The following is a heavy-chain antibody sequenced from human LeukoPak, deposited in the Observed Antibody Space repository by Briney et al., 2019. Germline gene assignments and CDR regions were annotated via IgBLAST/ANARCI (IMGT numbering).Heavy chain of an antibody. CDR1: GYTFTTNT. Sequence: GASVKVYCKASGYTFTTNTIHWVRQAPGQRLEWMGWINTGNGNTKYSQNFQDRVTITRDTSASTAYMELSSLRSEDTAVYYCARETTVTYNSDAYDIWGQGTLVTVSS. CDR2: INTGNGNT. V-gene: IGHV1-3*04. D-gene: IGHD4-17*01. CDR3: ARETTVTYNSDAYDI. J-gene: IGHJ3*02.